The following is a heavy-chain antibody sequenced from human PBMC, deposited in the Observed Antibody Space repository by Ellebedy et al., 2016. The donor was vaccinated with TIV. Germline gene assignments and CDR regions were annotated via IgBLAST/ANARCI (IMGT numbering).Heavy chain of an antibody. D-gene: IGHD3-10*01. V-gene: IGHV3-30*02. Sequence: GGSLRLSCAASGLNFSSDDLHWVRQAPGKGLEWVAFIRFDGSAKYYADSVKGRFTISRDNSKNTLYLQMNRLRAEDTAVYSCCYMGSGTYGDLDYWGHGTLVTVSS. CDR3: CYMGSGTYGDLDY. CDR2: IRFDGSAK. J-gene: IGHJ4*01. CDR1: GLNFSSDD.